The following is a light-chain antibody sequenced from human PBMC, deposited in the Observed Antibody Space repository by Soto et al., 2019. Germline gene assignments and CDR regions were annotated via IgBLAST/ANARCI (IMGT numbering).Light chain of an antibody. CDR3: KHYNNWPHLT. V-gene: IGKV3-15*01. CDR1: QSVSGN. CDR2: GAS. Sequence: EIVMTQSPATLSVSPGERATLSCRASQSVSGNLAWYQQKPGQAPRLLIYGASNRATGIPARFSGSGSGTEFTHTISSLQSEDVAVYYCKHYNNWPHLTFGGGTKVEIK. J-gene: IGKJ4*01.